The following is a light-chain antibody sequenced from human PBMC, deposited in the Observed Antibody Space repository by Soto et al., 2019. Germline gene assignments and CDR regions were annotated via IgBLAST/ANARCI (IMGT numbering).Light chain of an antibody. J-gene: IGKJ1*01. CDR3: QQYGTSPWT. CDR2: GAS. V-gene: IGKV3-20*01. Sequence: IVLTQSPSTLSLSPGDRATLSCRASQSVNSNFLAWYQQKPGQAPRLLIYGASSRATDIPDTFSGSGSGTDFTLTINRLEPGDFAVYYCQQYGTSPWTFGQGTKV. CDR1: QSVNSNF.